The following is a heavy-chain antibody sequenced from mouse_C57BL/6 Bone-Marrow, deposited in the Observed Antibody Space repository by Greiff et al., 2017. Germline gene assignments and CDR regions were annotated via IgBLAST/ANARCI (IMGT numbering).Heavy chain of an antibody. Sequence: VQLQESGAELAKPGASVKLSCKASGYTFTSYWMHWVNQRPGQGLDWFGYINPSSGYTKYNQKFKDKATLTADKSSSTAYMQLSSLTYEDSAVYYCATYYGSSDWGQGTTLTVSS. V-gene: IGHV1-7*01. CDR2: INPSSGYT. CDR3: ATYYGSSD. CDR1: GYTFTSYW. D-gene: IGHD1-1*01. J-gene: IGHJ2*01.